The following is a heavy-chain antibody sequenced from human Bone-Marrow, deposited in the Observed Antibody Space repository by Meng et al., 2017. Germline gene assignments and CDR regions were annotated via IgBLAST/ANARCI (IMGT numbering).Heavy chain of an antibody. CDR2: IETNSDGGTT. CDR3: ATGAAAADH. CDR1: GLSFTDAW. Sequence: GESLKISCVASGLSFTDAWMSWVRQAPGKGLEWVGRIETNSDGGTTDYAAPVKGRFTISRDDSKNTLYLQMNSLINEDTAVYFCATGAAAADHWGQGTLVTVSS. D-gene: IGHD6-13*01. V-gene: IGHV3-15*04. J-gene: IGHJ4*02.